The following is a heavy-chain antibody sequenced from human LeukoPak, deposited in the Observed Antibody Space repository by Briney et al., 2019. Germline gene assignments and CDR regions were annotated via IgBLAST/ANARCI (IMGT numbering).Heavy chain of an antibody. J-gene: IGHJ5*02. Sequence: PSETLSLTCTVSGGSISSYYWSWIRQPPGKGLEWIGYIYYSGSTNYNPSLKSRVTMSVDTSKNQFSLKLSSVTAADTAVYYCARGKAAAGTVSWFDPWGQGTLVTVSS. V-gene: IGHV4-59*12. CDR2: IYYSGST. D-gene: IGHD6-13*01. CDR3: ARGKAAAGTVSWFDP. CDR1: GGSISSYY.